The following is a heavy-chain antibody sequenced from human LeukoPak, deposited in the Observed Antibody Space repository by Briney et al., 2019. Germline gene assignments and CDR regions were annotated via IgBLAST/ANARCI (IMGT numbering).Heavy chain of an antibody. Sequence: GGSLRLSCAASGFTFSSHGMNWVRQAPGKGLEWVSGISPNGVITYYADSVKGRFTISRDNSKGTVYLQMNSLRAEDTAVYYCARVTSGSSYRPFDYWGQGTLVTVSS. CDR1: GFTFSSHG. V-gene: IGHV3-23*01. CDR2: ISPNGVIT. J-gene: IGHJ4*02. D-gene: IGHD3-10*01. CDR3: ARVTSGSSYRPFDY.